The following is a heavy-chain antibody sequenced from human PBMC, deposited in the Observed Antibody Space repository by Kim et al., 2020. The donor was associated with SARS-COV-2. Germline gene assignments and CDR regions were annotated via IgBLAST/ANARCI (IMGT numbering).Heavy chain of an antibody. CDR1: GFTFSSYG. D-gene: IGHD3-9*01. CDR2: IWYDGSNK. V-gene: IGHV3-33*06. Sequence: GGSLRLSCTASGFTFSSYGMYWVRQAPGKGLEWVAVIWYDGSNKYYADSVKGRFTISRDNSKNTLYLQMNSLRAEDTAVYYCAKDLSFSYDILTGYYPPYYYYGMDVRGQGTTVTVSS. CDR3: AKDLSFSYDILTGYYPPYYYYGMDV. J-gene: IGHJ6*02.